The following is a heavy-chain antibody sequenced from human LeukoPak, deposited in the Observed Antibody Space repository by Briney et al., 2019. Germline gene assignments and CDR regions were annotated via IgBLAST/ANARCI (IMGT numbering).Heavy chain of an antibody. D-gene: IGHD4-17*01. CDR1: GFTFSTYW. J-gene: IGHJ4*02. Sequence: GGSLRLSCAASGFTFSTYWMHWVRQAPGKGLEWVSRIKTDGSIKSSADAVKGRFTISRDNAKNTLYLQMDSLRPEDTAVYYCARVHDYGVHFDCWGQGTLVTVSS. CDR2: IKTDGSIK. V-gene: IGHV3-74*01. CDR3: ARVHDYGVHFDC.